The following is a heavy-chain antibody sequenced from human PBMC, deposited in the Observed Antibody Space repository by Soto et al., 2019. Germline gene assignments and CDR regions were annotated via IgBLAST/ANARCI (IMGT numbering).Heavy chain of an antibody. Sequence: QVQLVQSGAEVQKPGSSVKVSCKASGGTFSSYAISWVRQAPGQGLEWMGGIIPIFGTANYAQKFQGRVTITADESMSTAYMELSSLRSEDTAVYYCARDRPALLLTYYGMDVWRQGTTVTVSS. J-gene: IGHJ6*02. V-gene: IGHV1-69*01. CDR3: ARDRPALLLTYYGMDV. CDR2: IIPIFGTA. D-gene: IGHD2-15*01. CDR1: GGTFSSYA.